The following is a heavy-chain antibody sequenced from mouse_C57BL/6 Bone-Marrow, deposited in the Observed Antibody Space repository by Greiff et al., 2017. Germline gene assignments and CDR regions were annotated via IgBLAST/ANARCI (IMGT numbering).Heavy chain of an antibody. CDR3: AREGDGYPAWFAY. V-gene: IGHV1-69*01. J-gene: IGHJ3*01. CDR1: GYTFTSYW. D-gene: IGHD2-3*01. CDR2: IDPSDSHT. Sequence: QVQLQQPGAELVMPGASVKLSCKASGYTFTSYWMHWVKQRPGQGLEWIGEIDPSDSHTNYNQKFKGKSTLTVDKSSSTAYMQLSSLTSEDSAVYYCAREGDGYPAWFAYWGQGTLVTVSA.